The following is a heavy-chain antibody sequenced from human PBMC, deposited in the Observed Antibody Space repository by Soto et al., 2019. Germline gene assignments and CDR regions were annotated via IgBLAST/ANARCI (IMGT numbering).Heavy chain of an antibody. D-gene: IGHD6-13*01. CDR1: GFTFSSYE. V-gene: IGHV3-48*03. CDR2: ISSSGITV. J-gene: IGHJ4*02. CDR3: ARDYAPRQQLSRIFDY. Sequence: PGGSLRLSGAASGFTFSSYEMNWVRQAPGKGLEWVSYISSSGITVFYADSVKGRFTISRDNAKNTLYLQMNSLRAEDTAVYYCARDYAPRQQLSRIFDYWGQGTLVTISS.